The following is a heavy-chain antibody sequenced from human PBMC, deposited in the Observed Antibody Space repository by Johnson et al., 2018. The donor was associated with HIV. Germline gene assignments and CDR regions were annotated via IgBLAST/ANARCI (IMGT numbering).Heavy chain of an antibody. Sequence: VQLVESGGGLVQPGGSLRLSCAASGFTFSRYDMHWVRQAPGKGLEYVSGITNGGSTYSADSVKGRFTISRDNSMNTLYLQMGSLRPEDMAVYYCARASALDIWGQGTMVTVSS. CDR2: ITNGGST. J-gene: IGHJ3*02. CDR1: GFTFSRYD. V-gene: IGHV3-64*07. CDR3: ARASALDI.